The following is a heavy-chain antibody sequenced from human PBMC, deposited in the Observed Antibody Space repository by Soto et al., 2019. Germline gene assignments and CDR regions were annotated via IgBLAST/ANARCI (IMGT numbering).Heavy chain of an antibody. D-gene: IGHD3-10*01. CDR1: GFTFSSYA. J-gene: IGHJ4*02. CDR3: AKGGMWPKTYGSGNHLFDY. CDR2: ISGSGGST. V-gene: IGHV3-23*01. Sequence: EVQLLESGGGLVQPGGSLRLSCAASGFTFSSYAMSWVRQAPGKGLEWVSAISGSGGSTYYADSVKGRFTISRDNSKNTLYLQMNSLRAEDTAVYYCAKGGMWPKTYGSGNHLFDYWGQGTLVTVSS.